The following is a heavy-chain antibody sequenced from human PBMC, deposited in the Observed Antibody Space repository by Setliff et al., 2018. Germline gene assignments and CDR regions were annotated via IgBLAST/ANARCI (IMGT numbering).Heavy chain of an antibody. CDR1: GDSISNDYW. CDR2: INQSGTT. V-gene: IGHV4-4*02. D-gene: IGHD1-1*01. CDR3: ARGVRTGHLDS. J-gene: IGHJ4*02. Sequence: SETLPLTCAVSGDSISNDYWWGWVRQPPERELEWIGEINQSGTTNYNPPLKGRATISVDNSKNQFSLNLNSVTVADTAVYFCARGVRTGHLDSWGQGTLVTVSS.